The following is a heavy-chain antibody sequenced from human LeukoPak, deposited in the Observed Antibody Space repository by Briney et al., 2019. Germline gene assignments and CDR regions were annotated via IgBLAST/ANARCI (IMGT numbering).Heavy chain of an antibody. CDR1: GYTFTGYY. V-gene: IGHV1-2*02. CDR2: INPHSGGT. Sequence: ASVKVSCKASGYTFTGYYIHWVRQAPGQGLEWMGWINPHSGGTNYAQKFQGRVTMTRDTSISTVYMELSRLRSGDTAVYYCARDWPARGYSYDYYFDYWGQGTLVTVSS. J-gene: IGHJ4*02. D-gene: IGHD5-18*01. CDR3: ARDWPARGYSYDYYFDY.